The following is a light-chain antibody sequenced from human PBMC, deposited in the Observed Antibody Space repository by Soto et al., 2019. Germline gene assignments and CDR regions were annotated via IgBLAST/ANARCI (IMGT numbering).Light chain of an antibody. V-gene: IGLV2-14*01. CDR1: SSDVGGYNY. J-gene: IGLJ1*01. CDR3: SSYTSSSTLSYV. Sequence: QSALTQPASVSGSPGQSITISCTGTSSDVGGYNYVSWYQQHPGKAPKLMIYDVSNRPSGVSNRFSGSKSGKTASLTISGLQAEDEADYYCSSYTSSSTLSYVFGTGTKLTVL. CDR2: DVS.